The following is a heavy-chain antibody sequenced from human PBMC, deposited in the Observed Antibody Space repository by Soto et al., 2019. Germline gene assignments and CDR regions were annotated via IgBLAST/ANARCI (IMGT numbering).Heavy chain of an antibody. V-gene: IGHV1-46*01. J-gene: IGHJ4*02. CDR3: AGLKQQFYGSGSWYFDN. D-gene: IGHD3-10*01. CDR2: IDPSGGVT. Sequence: ASVKVSCKASGYTFTKFHIHWVRQAPGQGLEWMGMIDPSGGVTRDAQRFQGRITMTSDTSTSSVYMELRGLTSEDTAVYYCAGLKQQFYGSGSWYFDNWGQGTLVTVSS. CDR1: GYTFTKFH.